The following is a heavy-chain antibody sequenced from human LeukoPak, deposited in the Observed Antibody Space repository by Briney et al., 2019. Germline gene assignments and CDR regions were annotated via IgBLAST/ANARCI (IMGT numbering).Heavy chain of an antibody. D-gene: IGHD5-12*01. CDR2: IYYSGST. Sequence: SETLSLTCTVSGGSISSYYWSWIRQPPGKGLEWIGYIYYSGSTNYSPSLKSRVTISVDTSKNQFSLKLSSVTAADTAVYYCAGIVATIFCGMDVWGQGTTVTVSS. J-gene: IGHJ6*02. CDR3: AGIVATIFCGMDV. V-gene: IGHV4-59*12. CDR1: GGSISSYY.